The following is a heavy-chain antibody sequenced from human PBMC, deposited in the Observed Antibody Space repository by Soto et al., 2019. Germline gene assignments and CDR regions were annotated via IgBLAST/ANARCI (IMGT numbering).Heavy chain of an antibody. CDR1: GGSISNYY. J-gene: IGHJ5*01. Sequence: QVQLQESGPGLVKPSETLSLTCTVSGGSISNYYWTWIRQPAGKGLEWIGRIYTSGTTNYNPSLKSRTTMSVDTSKNQVSLKVSSVTAADTALYYCARQTTYSSTWYDYWGHGTLVTVSS. CDR3: ARQTTYSSTWYDY. CDR2: IYTSGTT. D-gene: IGHD6-13*01. V-gene: IGHV4-4*07.